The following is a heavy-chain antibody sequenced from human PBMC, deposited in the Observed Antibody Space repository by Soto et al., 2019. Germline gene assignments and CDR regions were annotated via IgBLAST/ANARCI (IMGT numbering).Heavy chain of an antibody. D-gene: IGHD6-6*01. CDR2: INHSGST. Sequence: SETLSLTCAVYGGSFSGYYWSWIRQPPGKGLEWIGEINHSGSTNYNPSLKSRVTISVDTSKNQFSLKLSSVTAADTAVYYCARGGIISSLVYYGMDVWGQGTTVTVSS. CDR1: GGSFSGYY. J-gene: IGHJ6*02. V-gene: IGHV4-34*01. CDR3: ARGGIISSLVYYGMDV.